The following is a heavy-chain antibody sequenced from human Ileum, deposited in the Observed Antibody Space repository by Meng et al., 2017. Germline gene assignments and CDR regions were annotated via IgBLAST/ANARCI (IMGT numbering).Heavy chain of an antibody. J-gene: IGHJ4*02. Sequence: GGSLRLSSAASGFTFISYAMSWARQAPGKGLEGVSAISGSGGSTYYADSVKGRFTISRDNSKNTLYLQMNSLRAEDTAVYYYAKDTYYGSRTDYDYCGQGTLVTDSS. D-gene: IGHD3-10*01. CDR1: GFTFISYA. CDR3: AKDTYYGSRTDYDY. CDR2: ISGSGGST. V-gene: IGHV3-23*01.